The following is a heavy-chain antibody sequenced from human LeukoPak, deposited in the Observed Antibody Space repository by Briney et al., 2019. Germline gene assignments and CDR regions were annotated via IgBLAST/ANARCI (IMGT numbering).Heavy chain of an antibody. V-gene: IGHV3-23*01. CDR3: AKGHYYGSGGLDY. CDR2: IGGRDGST. J-gene: IGHJ4*02. CDR1: GFTFSSYG. D-gene: IGHD3-10*01. Sequence: GGSLRLSCAASGFTFSSYGMSWVRQAPGKGLEWVSAIGGRDGSTYYADSVKGRFTISRDNSKNTLYVQMNSLRAEDTAVYYCAKGHYYGSGGLDYWGQGTLVTVSS.